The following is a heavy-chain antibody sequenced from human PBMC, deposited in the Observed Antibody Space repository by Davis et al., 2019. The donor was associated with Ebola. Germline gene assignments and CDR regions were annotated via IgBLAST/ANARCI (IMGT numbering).Heavy chain of an antibody. Sequence: PGGSLRLSCAASGFTFSRYWMHWVRQAPGKGLEWVANIKEDGSEQYYVDSVKGRFTISRDNAKNSLFLQMTSLRAEDTAVYYCARRTNVRNMVRGPNDYWGQGTLVTVSS. CDR1: GFTFSRYW. CDR3: ARRTNVRNMVRGPNDY. D-gene: IGHD3-10*01. J-gene: IGHJ4*02. CDR2: IKEDGSEQ. V-gene: IGHV3-7*03.